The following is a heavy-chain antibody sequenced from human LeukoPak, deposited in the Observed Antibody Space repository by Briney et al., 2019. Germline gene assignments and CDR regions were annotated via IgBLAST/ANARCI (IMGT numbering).Heavy chain of an antibody. CDR2: MNPNSGNT. CDR1: GGNFNSYA. V-gene: IGHV1-8*02. CDR3: ARGRLGATAMYFDL. Sequence: ASVKVSCKASGGNFNSYALNWVRQATGQGLEWMGWMNPNSGNTGYAQKFQGRVTMTRNTSISTAYMELSSLRSEDTAVYYCARGRLGATAMYFDLWGRGTLVTVSS. D-gene: IGHD1-26*01. J-gene: IGHJ2*01.